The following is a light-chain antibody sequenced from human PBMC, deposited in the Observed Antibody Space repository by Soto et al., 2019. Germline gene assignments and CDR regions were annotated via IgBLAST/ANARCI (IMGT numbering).Light chain of an antibody. J-gene: IGLJ3*02. Sequence: QSALTQPASVSGSPGQSITISCTGSRGDVGIYNYVSWYQQHPGKAPKLMIYEVSNRPSGVYNRFSGSKSGNTASLTISGLQVEDEADYYCTSFTTSTTWVFGGGTKLTVL. CDR3: TSFTTSTTWV. V-gene: IGLV2-14*01. CDR2: EVS. CDR1: RGDVGIYNY.